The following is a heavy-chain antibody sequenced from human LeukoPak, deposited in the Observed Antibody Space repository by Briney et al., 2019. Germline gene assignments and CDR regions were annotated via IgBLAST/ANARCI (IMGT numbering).Heavy chain of an antibody. J-gene: IGHJ4*02. CDR2: ISAYNGNT. D-gene: IGHD6-13*01. CDR3: ARDNGIAAAGYTDY. CDR1: GYTFTSYG. Sequence: ASVKVSCKASGYTFTSYGISWVRPAPGQGLEWMRWISAYNGNTNYAQKLQGRVTMTTDTSTSTAYMELRSLRSDDTAVYYCARDNGIAAAGYTDYWGQGTLVTVSS. V-gene: IGHV1-18*01.